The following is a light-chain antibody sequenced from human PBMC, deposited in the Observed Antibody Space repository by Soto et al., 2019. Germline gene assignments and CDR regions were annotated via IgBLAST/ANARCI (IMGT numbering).Light chain of an antibody. Sequence: DIQRTQSPSSLSASVGDRLTITCRASQSISSYLNWYQQKPGKAPKLLIYAASSLQSGVPSRFSGSGSGTDFTLTISSLQPEDFTTYFCQQSYSTTRTFGQGTKVDIK. CDR3: QQSYSTTRT. J-gene: IGKJ1*01. V-gene: IGKV1-39*01. CDR2: AAS. CDR1: QSISSY.